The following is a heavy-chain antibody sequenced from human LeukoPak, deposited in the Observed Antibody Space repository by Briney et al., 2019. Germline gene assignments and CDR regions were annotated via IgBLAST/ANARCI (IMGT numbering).Heavy chain of an antibody. Sequence: GGSLRLSCAASGFTFSSYAMSWVRQAPGKGLEWVSAISGSGGSTYYADSVKGRFTISRDNSKNTLYLQMNGLRAEDTAVYYCAKALRYYYDSSTLGRYWGQGTLVTVSS. CDR2: ISGSGGST. V-gene: IGHV3-23*01. J-gene: IGHJ4*02. D-gene: IGHD3-22*01. CDR1: GFTFSSYA. CDR3: AKALRYYYDSSTLGRY.